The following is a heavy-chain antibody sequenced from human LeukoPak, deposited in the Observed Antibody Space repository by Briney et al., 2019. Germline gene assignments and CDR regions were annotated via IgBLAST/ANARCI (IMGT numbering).Heavy chain of an antibody. Sequence: GGSLRLSCAASGFTFSSYWMGWVRQAPGKGLEWVAVISYDGSNKYYADSVRGRFTISRDNSKNTLYLQMNSLRAEDTAVYYCAREHYNVLTGRGGYFDYWGQGTLVTVSS. J-gene: IGHJ4*02. V-gene: IGHV3-30*03. CDR1: GFTFSSYW. CDR2: ISYDGSNK. D-gene: IGHD3-9*01. CDR3: AREHYNVLTGRGGYFDY.